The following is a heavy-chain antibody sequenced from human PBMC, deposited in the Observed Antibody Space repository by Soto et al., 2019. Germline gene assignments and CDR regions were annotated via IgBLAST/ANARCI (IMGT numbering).Heavy chain of an antibody. J-gene: IGHJ4*02. CDR3: ARAFRSNYYAF. CDR2: IYPDDSDT. CDR1: GFTFTTYW. V-gene: IGHV5-51*01. D-gene: IGHD3-3*01. Sequence: GESLKISCKGSGFTFTTYWIGWVRQVPGKGLEWMGVIYPDDSDTRYSPSFQGRVTISADKSKSTAYLQWSSLEASDTAVYYCARAFRSNYYAFWGQGTLVTVSS.